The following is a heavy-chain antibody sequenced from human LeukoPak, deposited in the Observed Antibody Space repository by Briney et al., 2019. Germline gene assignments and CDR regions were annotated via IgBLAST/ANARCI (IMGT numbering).Heavy chain of an antibody. V-gene: IGHV4-59*01. J-gene: IGHJ4*02. CDR3: ARAPGGYDILTGYQSLYLFDY. CDR2: IYYSGST. Sequence: PSETLSLTCTVSGGSISSYYWSWIRQPPGKGLEWIGYIYYSGSTNYNPSLTSRVTISVDTSKNQSSLKLSSVTAADTAVYYCARAPGGYDILTGYQSLYLFDYWGQGTLVTVSS. D-gene: IGHD3-9*01. CDR1: GGSISSYY.